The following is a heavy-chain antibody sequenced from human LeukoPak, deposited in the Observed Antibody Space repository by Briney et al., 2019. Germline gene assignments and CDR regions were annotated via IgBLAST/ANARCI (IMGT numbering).Heavy chain of an antibody. Sequence: GGPLRLSCAASGFTFSNSWMTWIRQAPGKGLEWVANIKEDGSEKNYVDSVRGRFTISRDNAKNSLYLQMNSLRGEDTAVYYCARDSGWYPVDYWGQGTLVTVSS. CDR3: ARDSGWYPVDY. CDR2: IKEDGSEK. J-gene: IGHJ4*02. D-gene: IGHD6-19*01. CDR1: GFTFSNSW. V-gene: IGHV3-7*01.